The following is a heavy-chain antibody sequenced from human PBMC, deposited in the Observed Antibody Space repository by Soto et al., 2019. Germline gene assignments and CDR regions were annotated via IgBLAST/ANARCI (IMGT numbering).Heavy chain of an antibody. J-gene: IGHJ6*02. Sequence: EVQLVETGGGLIQPGGSLRLSCSVSGFSVTNNYISWVRQAPGKGLEWVSLLSSSGTTYYAVSVRGRFTVSRDDSKNTLHLQRDNLTPEDTAVYYCARDWSKFSYNYPNYYAMDAWGQGTTVSVSS. CDR2: LSSSGTT. D-gene: IGHD3-16*01. V-gene: IGHV3-53*02. CDR3: ARDWSKFSYNYPNYYAMDA. CDR1: GFSVTNNY.